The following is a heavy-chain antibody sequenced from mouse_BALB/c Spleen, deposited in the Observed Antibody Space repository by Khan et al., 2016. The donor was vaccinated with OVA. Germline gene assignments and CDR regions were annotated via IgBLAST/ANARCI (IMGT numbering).Heavy chain of an antibody. D-gene: IGHD1-1*01. CDR2: IYPGDGDT. CDR1: GYTFTSYW. V-gene: IGHV1-87*01. Sequence: QVQLQQSGAELARPGASVKLSCKASGYTFTSYWMQWVKQRPGQGLEWIGAIYPGDGDTRYTQKFKGKATLTADKSSSTAYMQLSSLASEDSAVYYSASWNYYGSLDYWGQGTTLTVSS. CDR3: ASWNYYGSLDY. J-gene: IGHJ2*01.